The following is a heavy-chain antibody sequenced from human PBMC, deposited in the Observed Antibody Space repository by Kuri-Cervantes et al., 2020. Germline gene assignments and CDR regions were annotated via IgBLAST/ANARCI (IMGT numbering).Heavy chain of an antibody. Sequence: SETLSLTCTVSGGSISSSSYYWGWIRQPPGKGLEWIGSIYYSGSTNYNPSLKSRVTMSLDTSKNQLSLKLSSVTAADTAVYDCATTADSSGYYLNFDYWGQGTQVTVSS. CDR2: IYYSGST. J-gene: IGHJ4*02. D-gene: IGHD3-22*01. CDR1: GGSISSSSYY. CDR3: ATTADSSGYYLNFDY. V-gene: IGHV4-39*07.